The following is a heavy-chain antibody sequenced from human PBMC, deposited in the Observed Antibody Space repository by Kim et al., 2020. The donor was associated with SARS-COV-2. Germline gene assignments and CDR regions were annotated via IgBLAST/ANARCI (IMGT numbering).Heavy chain of an antibody. CDR2: IYYSGST. V-gene: IGHV4-39*01. D-gene: IGHD2-2*01. J-gene: IGHJ4*02. CDR3: ASNIVVVPAVNFDY. CDR1: GGSISSSSYY. Sequence: SETLSLTCTVSGGSISSSSYYWGWIRQPPGKGLEWIGSIYYSGSTYYNPSLKSRVTISVDTSKNQFSLKLSSVTAADTAVYYCASNIVVVPAVNFDYWGQGTLVTVSS.